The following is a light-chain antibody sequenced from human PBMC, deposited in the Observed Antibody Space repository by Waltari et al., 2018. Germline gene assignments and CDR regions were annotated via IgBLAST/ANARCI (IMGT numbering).Light chain of an antibody. J-gene: IGLJ1*01. CDR3: FSFVAANSFV. CDR1: SNDIGNYDL. V-gene: IGLV2-23*01. CDR2: GAT. Sequence: QSALTQPASVSGSPGQSITLSCTGTSNDIGNYDLVSWYQHRPGEAPKLLMYGATKRPSGVSNRFSGSKSGKTASLTISGLQTEDEADYYCFSFVAANSFVFGPGTKVTVL.